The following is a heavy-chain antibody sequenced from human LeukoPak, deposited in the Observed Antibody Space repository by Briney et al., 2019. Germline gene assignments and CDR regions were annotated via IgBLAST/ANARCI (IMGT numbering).Heavy chain of an antibody. V-gene: IGHV1-58*02. D-gene: IGHD6-13*01. J-gene: IGHJ6*02. CDR2: IVVGSGNT. Sequence: ASVKVSCKASGFTFTSSAMQWVRQARGQRLEWIGWIVVGSGNTNYAQKFQERVTITRDMSTSTAYMELSSLRSKDTAVYYCAAVTSSSWANDVWGQGTTVTVSS. CDR3: AAVTSSSWANDV. CDR1: GFTFTSSA.